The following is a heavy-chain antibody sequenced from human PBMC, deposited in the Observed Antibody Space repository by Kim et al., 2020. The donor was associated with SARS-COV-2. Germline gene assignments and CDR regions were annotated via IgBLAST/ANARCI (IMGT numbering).Heavy chain of an antibody. V-gene: IGHV3-66*01. Sequence: GGSLRLSCVASGFTVNSNQMSWVRQAPGEGLGWIAVIYTDGNTYYADSVKGRFTISRDNSENTLYLQMNSLRAEDTAVYYCARDPRSTISVAGTEYFQHWGQGPLVTVSP. CDR3: ARDPRSTISVAGTEYFQH. J-gene: IGHJ1*01. D-gene: IGHD6-19*01. CDR1: GFTVNSNQ. CDR2: IYTDGNT.